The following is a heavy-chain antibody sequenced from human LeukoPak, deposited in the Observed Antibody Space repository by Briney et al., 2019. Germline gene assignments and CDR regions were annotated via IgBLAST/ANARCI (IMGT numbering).Heavy chain of an antibody. D-gene: IGHD3-9*01. CDR1: GYSFTSYD. Sequence: ASVKVSCKASGYSFTSYDINWVRQATGQGLEWMGYMNPSTGGTGVTQKFQGRVTMTRDPSINTAYMELTSLRSEDTAVYFCTRGGEILTHYKHIDYWGQGTLVTVSS. CDR3: TRGGEILTHYKHIDY. CDR2: MNPSTGGT. V-gene: IGHV1-8*01. J-gene: IGHJ4*02.